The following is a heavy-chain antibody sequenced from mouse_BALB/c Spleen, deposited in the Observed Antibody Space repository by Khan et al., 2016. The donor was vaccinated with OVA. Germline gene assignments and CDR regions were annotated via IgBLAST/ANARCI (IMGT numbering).Heavy chain of an antibody. D-gene: IGHD2-14*01. Sequence: QVQLQQSGAELARPGASVKMSCKASGYTFTSYTIHWIKQRPGQGLEWIGYINPSNGYTNYNQKFKDTATLTADKSSTTAYLQLSSLTSDDSAVFNWVGDGAYYRTDGWFAYWGQGTLVTVSA. V-gene: IGHV1-4*01. J-gene: IGHJ3*01. CDR3: VGDGAYYRTDGWFAY. CDR2: INPSNGYT. CDR1: GYTFTSYT.